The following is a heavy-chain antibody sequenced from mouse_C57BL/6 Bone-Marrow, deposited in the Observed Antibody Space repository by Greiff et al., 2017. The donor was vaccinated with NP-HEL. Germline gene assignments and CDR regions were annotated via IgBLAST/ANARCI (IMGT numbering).Heavy chain of an antibody. V-gene: IGHV1-50*01. CDR1: GYTFTSYW. CDR2: IDPSDSYT. D-gene: IGHD1-1*01. J-gene: IGHJ1*03. CDR3: ARWCLITTVVATPYWYFDV. Sequence: QVQLKQSGAELVKPGASVKLSCKASGYTFTSYWMQWVKQRPGQGLEWIGEIDPSDSYTNYNQKFKGKATLTVDTSSSTAYMQLSSLTSEDSAVYYCARWCLITTVVATPYWYFDVWGTGTTVTVSS.